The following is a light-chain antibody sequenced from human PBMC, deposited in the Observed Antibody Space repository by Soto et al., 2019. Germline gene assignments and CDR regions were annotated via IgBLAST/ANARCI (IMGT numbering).Light chain of an antibody. V-gene: IGKV3-11*01. CDR3: QQRRNWPT. CDR1: QDVSIY. Sequence: EVVLTQSPDTLSLSPGETATLSCRASQDVSIYVAWYQKRPGQPPRLVVYDASKRATGIPARFSGSGSGTDFTLTTATLEPEDLGVYYCQQRRNWPTFGGGTKVEI. J-gene: IGKJ4*01. CDR2: DAS.